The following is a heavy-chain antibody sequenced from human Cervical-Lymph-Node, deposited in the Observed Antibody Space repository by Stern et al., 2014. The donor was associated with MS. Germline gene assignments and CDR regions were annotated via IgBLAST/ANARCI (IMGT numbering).Heavy chain of an antibody. D-gene: IGHD2-15*01. CDR2: ISAYNGNT. Sequence: QLVQSGAEVKKPGASVKVSCKASGYTFTSYGISWVRQAPGQGLEWMGWISAYNGNTNYSQKLQGRVTMTTDTSTSTAYMELRSLRSDDTAVYYCARADGYCSGGSCYDFFDYWGQGTLVTVSS. V-gene: IGHV1-18*04. CDR3: ARADGYCSGGSCYDFFDY. J-gene: IGHJ4*02. CDR1: GYTFTSYG.